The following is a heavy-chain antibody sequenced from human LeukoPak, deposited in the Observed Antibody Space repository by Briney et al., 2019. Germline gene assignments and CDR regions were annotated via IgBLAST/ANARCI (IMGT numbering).Heavy chain of an antibody. D-gene: IGHD6-6*01. Sequence: PGRSLRLSCAASGFTFSSYGMHWVRQAPGKGLEWVAVISYDGSNKYYADSVKGRFTISRDNSKNTLYLQMNSLRAEDTAVYYCARDESSSGSLDYWGQGTLVTVSS. J-gene: IGHJ4*02. CDR1: GFTFSSYG. CDR3: ARDESSSGSLDY. CDR2: ISYDGSNK. V-gene: IGHV3-30*03.